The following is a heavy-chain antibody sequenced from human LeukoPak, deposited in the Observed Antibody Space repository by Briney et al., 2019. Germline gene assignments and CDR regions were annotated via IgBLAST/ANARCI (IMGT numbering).Heavy chain of an antibody. CDR2: ISGSGGST. CDR3: AKRGYSSSWSAYYFDY. Sequence: GGSLRLSCAATGFTFSSYAMSWVRQAPGKGLEWVSAISGSGGSTYYADSVKGRFTISRDNSKNTLYLQMNSLRAEDTAVYYCAKRGYSSSWSAYYFDYWGQGTLVTVSS. D-gene: IGHD6-13*01. CDR1: GFTFSSYA. J-gene: IGHJ4*02. V-gene: IGHV3-23*01.